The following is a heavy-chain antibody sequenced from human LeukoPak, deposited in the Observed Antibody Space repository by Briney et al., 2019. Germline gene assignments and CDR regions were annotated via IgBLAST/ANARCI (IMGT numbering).Heavy chain of an antibody. V-gene: IGHV4-34*01. Sequence: SETLSLTCAVYGGSFSGYYWSWIRQPPGKGLEWIGEINHSGSTNYNPSLKSRVTISVDTSKNQFSLKLSSVTDADTAVYYCARAYDSSGYYDAFDIWGQGTMVTVSS. D-gene: IGHD3-22*01. CDR3: ARAYDSSGYYDAFDI. J-gene: IGHJ3*02. CDR1: GGSFSGYY. CDR2: INHSGST.